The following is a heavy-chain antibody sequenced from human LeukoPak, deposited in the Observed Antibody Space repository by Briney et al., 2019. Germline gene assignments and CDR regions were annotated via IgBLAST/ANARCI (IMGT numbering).Heavy chain of an antibody. CDR1: GYTFTSYD. J-gene: IGHJ4*02. Sequence: ASVKVSCKASGYTFTSYDINWVRQATGQGLEWMGWMNPNSGNTGYAQKFQGRVTMTRNTSISTAYMELSSLRSEDTAVYYCARGLSMVRGVISRYWGQGTLVTVSS. V-gene: IGHV1-8*01. CDR3: ARGLSMVRGVISRY. CDR2: MNPNSGNT. D-gene: IGHD3-10*01.